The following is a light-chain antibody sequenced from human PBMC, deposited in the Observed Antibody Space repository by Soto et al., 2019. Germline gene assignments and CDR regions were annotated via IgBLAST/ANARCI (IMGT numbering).Light chain of an antibody. Sequence: QSVLTEPRSVSGSPGQSVTISCTGTSSDVGGYDSVSWYQQHPGKAPKVMIFDVTKRPSGVPDRFSGSKSANTASLTISGLQAEDEADYYCCSYAGTYTYAFGTGTKVTVL. CDR2: DVT. CDR1: SSDVGGYDS. J-gene: IGLJ1*01. V-gene: IGLV2-11*01. CDR3: CSYAGTYTYA.